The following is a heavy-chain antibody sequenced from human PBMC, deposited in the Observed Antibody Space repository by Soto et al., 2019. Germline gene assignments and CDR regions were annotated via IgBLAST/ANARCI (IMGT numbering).Heavy chain of an antibody. CDR3: AKDVFRGITMVRGATIDY. D-gene: IGHD3-10*01. CDR1: GFTFSSYG. V-gene: IGHV3-30*18. Sequence: GGSLRLSCAASGFTFSSYGMHWVRQAPGKGLEWVAVISYDGSNKYYADSVKGRFTISGDNSKNTLYLQMNSLRAEDTAVYYCAKDVFRGITMVRGATIDYWGQGTLVTVSS. CDR2: ISYDGSNK. J-gene: IGHJ4*02.